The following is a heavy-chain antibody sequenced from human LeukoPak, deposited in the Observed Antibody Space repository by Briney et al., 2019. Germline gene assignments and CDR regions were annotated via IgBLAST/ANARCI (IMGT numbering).Heavy chain of an antibody. CDR3: ARGAGYNYPYYFDY. Sequence: GGSLRLPCAASGFTVSSNYMNWVRQAPGKGLEWVSVIYGGGNIYYADSVKGRFTISRDNSKNTLYLQMNSLRAEDTAVYYCARGAGYNYPYYFDYWGQGTLVTVSS. V-gene: IGHV3-53*01. CDR1: GFTVSSNY. J-gene: IGHJ4*02. D-gene: IGHD5-24*01. CDR2: IYGGGNI.